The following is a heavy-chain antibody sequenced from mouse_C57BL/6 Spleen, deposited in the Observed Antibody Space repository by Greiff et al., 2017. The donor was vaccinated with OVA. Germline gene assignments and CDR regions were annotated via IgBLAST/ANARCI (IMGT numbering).Heavy chain of an antibody. V-gene: IGHV5-17*01. CDR1: GFTFSDYG. CDR3: ARRYEGYYGGYAMDY. Sequence: EVQVVESGGGLVKPGGSLKLSCAASGFTFSDYGMHWVRQAPEKGLEWVAYISSGSSTIYYADTVKGRFTITRDNDKNTLFLQMTSLRSEDTAMYYCARRYEGYYGGYAMDYWGQGTSVTVSS. CDR2: ISSGSSTI. D-gene: IGHD2-3*01. J-gene: IGHJ4*01.